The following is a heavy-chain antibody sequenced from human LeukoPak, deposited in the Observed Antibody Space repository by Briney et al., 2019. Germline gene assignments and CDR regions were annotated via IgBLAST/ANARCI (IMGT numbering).Heavy chain of an antibody. CDR2: IYTSRST. CDR1: GGSISSYY. Sequence: PSETLSLTCTVSGGSISSYYWSWIRQPAGKGLEWLGRIYTSRSTNYNPSLKRRVTMPVDTSKYQISLKLSSVTAEDTAVYYCARSRGGSVYYDFWSGYYRAGSWEFDYWGQGTLVTVSS. D-gene: IGHD3-3*01. J-gene: IGHJ4*02. V-gene: IGHV4-4*07. CDR3: ARSRGGSVYYDFWSGYYRAGSWEFDY.